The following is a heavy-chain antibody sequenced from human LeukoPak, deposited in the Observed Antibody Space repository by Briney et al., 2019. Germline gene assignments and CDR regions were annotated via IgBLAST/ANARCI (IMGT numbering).Heavy chain of an antibody. CDR1: GYTVTGYY. CDR2: INPYSGGT. D-gene: IGHD5-18*01. CDR3: ARGGRVYSYNQTLLVAGIGY. V-gene: IGHV1-2*02. Sequence: GASVTLSFTASGYTVTGYYMHWVRQAPGQGVEWMGGINPYSGGTNYAQKFQGRVTMTRDTSISTAYMELSRVTSDDTAVYYCARGGRVYSYNQTLLVAGIGYWGQGTLVTVSS. J-gene: IGHJ4*02.